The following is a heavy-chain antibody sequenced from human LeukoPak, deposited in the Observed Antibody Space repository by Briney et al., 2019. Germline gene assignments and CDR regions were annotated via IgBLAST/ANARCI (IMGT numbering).Heavy chain of an antibody. Sequence: NPSETLSLTCTVSGGSISSYYWSWIRQPPGKGLEWIGYIYYSGSTNYNPSLKSRVTISVDTSKNQFSLKLSSVAAADTAVYYCARDPIVYSSSWPYYFDYWGQGTLVTVSS. CDR1: GGSISSYY. V-gene: IGHV4-59*12. CDR3: ARDPIVYSSSWPYYFDY. D-gene: IGHD6-13*01. CDR2: IYYSGST. J-gene: IGHJ4*02.